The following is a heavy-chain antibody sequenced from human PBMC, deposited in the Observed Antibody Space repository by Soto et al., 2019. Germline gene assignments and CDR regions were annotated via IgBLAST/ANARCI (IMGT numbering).Heavy chain of an antibody. CDR2: IYYSGST. CDR3: ARSVDP. V-gene: IGHV4-31*01. CDR1: GXSXXXXXXX. Sequence: QVQLQESGPGLVKPSQTLSLTCTVSGXSXXXXXXXXXXXRQHPGKGLEWIGYIYYSGSTYYNPSLKSXVXXSVXTXKXXXXXXXSXVTAADTAVYXCARSVDPWGQGTLVTVSS. J-gene: IGHJ5*02.